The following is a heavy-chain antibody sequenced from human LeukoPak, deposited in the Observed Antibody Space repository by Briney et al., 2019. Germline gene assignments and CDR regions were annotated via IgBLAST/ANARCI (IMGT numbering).Heavy chain of an antibody. D-gene: IGHD5-24*01. CDR2: INHSGST. Sequence: SETLSLTCAVYGGSFSGFYWRWIRQPPGKGLEWCGEINHSGSTNYNPSLMSRVTISVNTSKNQFSLKLSSVTAADKAGYNCATSPPRSRDGYFIWAQGSLVTVSS. CDR1: GGSFSGFY. V-gene: IGHV4-34*01. J-gene: IGHJ4*02. CDR3: ATSPPRSRDGYFI.